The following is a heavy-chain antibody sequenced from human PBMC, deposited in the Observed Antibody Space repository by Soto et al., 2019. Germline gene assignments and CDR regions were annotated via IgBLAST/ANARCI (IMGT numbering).Heavy chain of an antibody. V-gene: IGHV3-23*01. CDR2: ISGSGGST. J-gene: IGHJ4*02. CDR3: AKAAHRRIAAAGTFLNC. D-gene: IGHD6-13*01. Sequence: EVQLLESGGGLVQPGGSLRLSCAASGFTFSSYAMSWVRQAPGKGLEWVSAISGSGGSTYYEDSVKGRFTISRENAKNTLYLEINSLRAEDTAVYDCAKAAHRRIAAAGTFLNCWGQGTLVTVSS. CDR1: GFTFSSYA.